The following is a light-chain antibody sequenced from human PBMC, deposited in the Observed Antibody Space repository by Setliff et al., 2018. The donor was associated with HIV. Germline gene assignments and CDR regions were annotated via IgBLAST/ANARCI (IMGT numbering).Light chain of an antibody. CDR2: DVS. V-gene: IGLV2-11*01. CDR1: SSDVGGYNY. Sequence: QSALTQPRSVSGSPGQSVTISCTGTSSDVGGYNYVSWYQQHPGKAPKLMIYDVSKRPSGVPDRFPGSKSGNTASLTIPGLQAEDEADYYCCSYAGSYTYVFGTGTKGTVL. J-gene: IGLJ1*01. CDR3: CSYAGSYTYV.